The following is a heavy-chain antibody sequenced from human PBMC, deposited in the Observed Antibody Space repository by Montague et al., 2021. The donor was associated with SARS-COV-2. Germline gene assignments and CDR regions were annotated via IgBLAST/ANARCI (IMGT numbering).Heavy chain of an antibody. D-gene: IGHD3/OR15-3a*01. CDR3: ARGGLGNRGFDY. J-gene: IGHJ4*02. V-gene: IGHV4-4*02. Sequence: SETLSLTCVVSGVSLSTSTWWSWVRQSPGKGLEWVGEIYLSGFTXXNPXVKSRVSISLDDSRSQFSLRLTSVTAAGTAVYFCARGGLGNRGFDYWGQGTLVTVSS. CDR1: GVSLSTSTW. CDR2: IYLSGFT.